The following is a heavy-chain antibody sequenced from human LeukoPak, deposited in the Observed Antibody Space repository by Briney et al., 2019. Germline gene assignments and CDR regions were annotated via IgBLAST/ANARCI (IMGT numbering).Heavy chain of an antibody. CDR2: IKPDGSEK. D-gene: IGHD3-3*01. CDR3: ARERYYDFWSGSGYYYMDV. CDR1: GFTFSSYW. J-gene: IGHJ6*03. Sequence: GGSLRLSCAASGFTFSSYWMSWVRQTPGKGLEWVANIKPDGSEKYYVDSVKGRFTISRGNAKNSLYLQMNSLRAEDTAVYYCARERYYDFWSGSGYYYMDVWGKGTTVTVSS. V-gene: IGHV3-7*01.